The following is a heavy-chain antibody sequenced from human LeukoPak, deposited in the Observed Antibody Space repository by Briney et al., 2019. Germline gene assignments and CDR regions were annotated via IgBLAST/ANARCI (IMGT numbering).Heavy chain of an antibody. V-gene: IGHV3-64D*09. CDR1: GFTFGTHA. Sequence: QPGRSLRLSCSASGFTFGTHAMHWVRQAPGKGLEYVSGISSNGGSTYYADSVKDRFTISRDNSKNTLFLQMSSLRAEDTAVYYCVKVHRDGYNLDAFDIWGQGTLVTVSS. CDR3: VKVHRDGYNLDAFDI. D-gene: IGHD5-24*01. J-gene: IGHJ3*02. CDR2: ISSNGGST.